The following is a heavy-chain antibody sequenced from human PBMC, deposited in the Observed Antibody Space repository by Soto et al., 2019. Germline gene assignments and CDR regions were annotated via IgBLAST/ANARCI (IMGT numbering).Heavy chain of an antibody. Sequence: ASVKVSCKASGGTSSSYAISWVRQTPGQGLEWLGGIIPIFGTANYAQKFQGRVPITADKSTSTAYMELSSMRSEDTAVYYCARGVYCSSTSCYFWSGRPTGGDYYYYGMDVWGQGATVTVSS. D-gene: IGHD2-2*01. J-gene: IGHJ6*02. CDR1: GGTSSSYA. CDR3: ARGVYCSSTSCYFWSGRPTGGDYYYYGMDV. V-gene: IGHV1-69*06. CDR2: IIPIFGTA.